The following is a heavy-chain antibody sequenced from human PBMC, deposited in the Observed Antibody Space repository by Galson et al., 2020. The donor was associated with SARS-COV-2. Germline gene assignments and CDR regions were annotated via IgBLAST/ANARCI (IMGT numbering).Heavy chain of an antibody. CDR2: IHPGDSDT. J-gene: IGHJ4*02. D-gene: IGHD6-19*01. CDR1: GYSSTSYW. V-gene: IGHV5-51*01. CDR3: ARQTAGYSSGWYSYYFDY. Sequence: GESLKISCKGSGYSSTSYWIGWVRQMPGKGQEWVGIIHPGDSDTRYSPSFQGQVTISADKSISTAYLQWSSLKASDTAMYYCARQTAGYSSGWYSYYFDYWGQGTLVTVSS.